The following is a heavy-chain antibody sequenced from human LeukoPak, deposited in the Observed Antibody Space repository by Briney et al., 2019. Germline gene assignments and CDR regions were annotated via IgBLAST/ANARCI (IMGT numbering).Heavy chain of an antibody. J-gene: IGHJ4*02. CDR3: AKGPLAALGDY. CDR2: INSASTTI. V-gene: IGHV3-48*01. Sequence: GGSLRLSCAASGFIFSSYNMNWVRKAPGKGLEWVSYINSASTTIFYADSVRGRFTISRDNAKNSLYLQMNSLRAEDTAVYYCAKGPLAALGDYWSQGTLVTVSS. D-gene: IGHD2-15*01. CDR1: GFIFSSYN.